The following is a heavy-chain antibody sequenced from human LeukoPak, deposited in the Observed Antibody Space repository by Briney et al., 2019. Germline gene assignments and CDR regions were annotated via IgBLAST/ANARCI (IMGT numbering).Heavy chain of an antibody. CDR2: IDPSDSYT. V-gene: IGHV5-10-1*01. Sequence: GESLRTSCKSSGYTFTYYWIRWVRQMPGKGLGWMGRIDPSDSYTNYSPAFQGHVTISADKSFSTAYLQWSSLEASDTAIYYCARRGRSSSNFDFWGQGTLVTVSS. CDR3: ARRGRSSSNFDF. CDR1: GYTFTYYW. J-gene: IGHJ4*02. D-gene: IGHD6-6*01.